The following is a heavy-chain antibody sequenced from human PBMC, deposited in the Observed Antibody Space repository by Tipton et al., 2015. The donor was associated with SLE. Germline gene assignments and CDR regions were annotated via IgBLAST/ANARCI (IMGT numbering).Heavy chain of an antibody. CDR3: ARGPGEFGDPIDY. CDR1: GGSISSYY. Sequence: TLSLTCTVSGGSISSYYWGWIRQPPGKGLEWIGSIYYSGSTYYNPSLKSRVTISVDTSKNQFSLKLSSVTAADTAVYYCARGPGEFGDPIDYWGQGTLVTVSS. CDR2: IYYSGST. V-gene: IGHV4-39*07. D-gene: IGHD3-10*01. J-gene: IGHJ4*02.